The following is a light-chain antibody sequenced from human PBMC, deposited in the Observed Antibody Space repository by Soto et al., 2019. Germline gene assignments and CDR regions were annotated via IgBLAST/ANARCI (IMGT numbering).Light chain of an antibody. CDR2: AAS. Sequence: DIQMTQSPSSLSASVGDRVTITCRASQSISSYLNWYQQKPGIAPKLLIYAASNLQSGVPSRFSGTGSGTDFTLTISSLQPEDIATYYCQRSFSTPSVSFGGGTKVDIK. V-gene: IGKV1-39*01. CDR1: QSISSY. J-gene: IGKJ4*01. CDR3: QRSFSTPSVS.